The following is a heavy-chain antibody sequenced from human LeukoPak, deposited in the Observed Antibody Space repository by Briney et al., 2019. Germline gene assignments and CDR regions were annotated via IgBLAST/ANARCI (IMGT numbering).Heavy chain of an antibody. D-gene: IGHD3-9*01. J-gene: IGHJ6*02. CDR3: TRGQTGSYVYYYYYGMDV. V-gene: IGHV4-34*01. CDR1: GFTFSSYA. Sequence: GSLRLSCAGSGFTFSSYAMSWIRQPPGKGLEWIGEINHSGSASYHPSLKSRVTISVDTSKNQFSLKLNSVTAADTAVYYCTRGQTGSYVYYYYYGMDVWGQGTTVTVSS. CDR2: INHSGSA.